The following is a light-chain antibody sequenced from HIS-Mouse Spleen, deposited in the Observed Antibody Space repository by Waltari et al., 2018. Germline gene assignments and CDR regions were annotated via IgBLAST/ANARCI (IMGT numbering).Light chain of an antibody. CDR3: QQYNSYLMYT. J-gene: IGKJ2*01. CDR2: KAS. V-gene: IGKV1-5*03. CDR1: QSISSW. Sequence: DIQMTQSPSTLSASVGDRVTITCRASQSISSWLAWYQQKPGKAPKLLIYKASSLESGVPSRFSCSGSETEFTLTISSLQPDDFATYYCQQYNSYLMYTFGQGTKLEIK.